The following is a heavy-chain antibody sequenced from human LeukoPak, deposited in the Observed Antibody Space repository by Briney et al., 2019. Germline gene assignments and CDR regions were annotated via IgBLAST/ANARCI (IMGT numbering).Heavy chain of an antibody. V-gene: IGHV3-21*01. CDR2: IVGSARYM. CDR3: ARDRGAAAGFDASDI. CDR1: GFTFNDYN. J-gene: IGHJ3*02. Sequence: GGSLRLSCAASGFTFNDYNMNWVRQAPGKGLEWVSSIVGSARYMYYADSVRGRFTISRDNAKKSLYLQMNSLRAEDTAVYYCARDRGAAAGFDASDIWGQGTMVTVSS. D-gene: IGHD6-13*01.